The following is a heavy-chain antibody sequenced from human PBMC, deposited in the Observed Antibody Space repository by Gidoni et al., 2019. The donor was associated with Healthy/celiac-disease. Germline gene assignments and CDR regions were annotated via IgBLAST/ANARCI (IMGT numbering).Heavy chain of an antibody. Sequence: QVQLQQWGAGLWKPSETLSITGAVYGGSCRGYYWSWIRQPPGKGLEWIGESNHSGSTNYHPSLQIRVTISVDPSTNQFSLQLRSVTAADTAVYYCARGRRVVVTALDWFDPWGQGTLVTVSS. D-gene: IGHD2-21*02. J-gene: IGHJ5*02. V-gene: IGHV4-34*01. CDR1: GGSCRGYY. CDR2: SNHSGST. CDR3: ARGRRVVVTALDWFDP.